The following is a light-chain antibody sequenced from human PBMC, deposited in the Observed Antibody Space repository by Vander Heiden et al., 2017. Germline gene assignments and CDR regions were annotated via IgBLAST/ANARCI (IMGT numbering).Light chain of an antibody. CDR1: QRVSDNQ. CDR2: GVS. V-gene: IGKV3-20*01. Sequence: EMLLTQSPGTLSLSPGERATLSCRASQRVSDNQLAWYQQKPGQAPRLLMYGVSNRATGIPDRFSGSGSGTDFTLIISRLEPEDFAVYFCHHYCASPYTFGQGTKLEIK. J-gene: IGKJ2*01. CDR3: HHYCASPYT.